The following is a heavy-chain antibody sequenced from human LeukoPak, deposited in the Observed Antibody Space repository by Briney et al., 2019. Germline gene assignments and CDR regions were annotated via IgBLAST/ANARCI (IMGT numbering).Heavy chain of an antibody. CDR2: FESSGRI. V-gene: IGHV4-4*07. Sequence: PSETLSLTCSVSGGSINRWFWSWIRQPAGKGLEWIGRFESSGRIIYNPSFRSRVTMAVDTSTNQFFLKLTSVTAADTAVYYCATGSGDLDHWGQGTPVIVSS. CDR3: ATGSGDLDH. CDR1: GGSINRWF. J-gene: IGHJ4*02. D-gene: IGHD3-10*01.